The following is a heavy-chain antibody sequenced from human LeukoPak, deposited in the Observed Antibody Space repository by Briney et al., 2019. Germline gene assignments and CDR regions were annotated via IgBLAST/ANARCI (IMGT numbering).Heavy chain of an antibody. V-gene: IGHV3-7*01. Sequence: PGGSLRLSCAASGFTFKKYWMNWVRQVPGKGLECLANIKEDGSETYYADSVKGRFTISRDNPKNLLFQQINSLRVEDTAVYYCARETPRRGETRDGYRWGQGTLVTVSS. CDR1: GFTFKKYW. J-gene: IGHJ4*02. D-gene: IGHD5-24*01. CDR3: ARETPRRGETRDGYR. CDR2: IKEDGSET.